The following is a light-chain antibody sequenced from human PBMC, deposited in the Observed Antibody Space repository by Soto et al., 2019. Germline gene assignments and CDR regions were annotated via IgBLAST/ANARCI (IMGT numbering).Light chain of an antibody. CDR2: DAS. J-gene: IGKJ1*01. V-gene: IGKV1-5*01. CDR3: QQYHSYWT. CDR1: QNIRSR. Sequence: DIQMTQSPYSLSAAVGDRVTIACRASQNIRSRLAWFQQKPGKAPKLLIYDASSLESGVPQRFSGSGSGTEFTLTISSLQTDDFSTYYCQQYHSYWTFGQGTKVE.